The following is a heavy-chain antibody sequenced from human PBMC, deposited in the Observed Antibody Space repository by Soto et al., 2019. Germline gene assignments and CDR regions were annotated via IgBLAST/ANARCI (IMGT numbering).Heavy chain of an antibody. Sequence: EVQLVESGGGLVKPGGSLRLSCVASGFTFSNAWMTWVRQAPGKGLQWVGRIKSKTDGGTTDYAAPVKGSFTISREDSKNTVYLQMNSLKTEDTAVYFCTTVLGIAVAGTGAYDYGGQGTRVTVSS. J-gene: IGHJ4*02. V-gene: IGHV3-15*01. D-gene: IGHD6-19*01. CDR1: GFTFSNAW. CDR3: TTVLGIAVAGTGAYDY. CDR2: IKSKTDGGTT.